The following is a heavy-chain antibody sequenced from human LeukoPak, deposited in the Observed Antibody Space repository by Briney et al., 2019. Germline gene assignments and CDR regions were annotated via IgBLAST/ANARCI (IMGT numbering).Heavy chain of an antibody. CDR3: ARDDTIFGVVYFDY. J-gene: IGHJ4*02. CDR2: ISAYNGNT. D-gene: IGHD3-3*01. Sequence: GASVKVSCKASGYTFTSYGISWVRQAPGQGLEWMGWISAYNGNTNYAQKLQGRVTMTTDTSTSTAYMELRGLRSDDTAVYYCARDDTIFGVVYFDYWGQGTLVTVSS. V-gene: IGHV1-18*01. CDR1: GYTFTSYG.